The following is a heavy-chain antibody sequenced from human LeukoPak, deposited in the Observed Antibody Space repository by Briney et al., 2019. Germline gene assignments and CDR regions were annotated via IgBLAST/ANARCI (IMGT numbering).Heavy chain of an antibody. CDR2: ISYYGSNK. J-gene: IGHJ4*02. CDR3: AKDPGSGYRGYDWGIDY. V-gene: IGHV3-30*18. CDR1: GFTFSNYW. D-gene: IGHD5-12*01. Sequence: GGSLRLSCAASGFTFSNYWMHWVRQAPGKGLEWVAVISYYGSNKYYTDSVKGRFTISRDNSKNTLYLQMNSLRAEDTAVYYCAKDPGSGYRGYDWGIDYWGQGTLVTVSS.